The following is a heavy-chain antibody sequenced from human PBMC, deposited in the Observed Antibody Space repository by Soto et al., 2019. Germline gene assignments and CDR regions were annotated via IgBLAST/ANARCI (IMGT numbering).Heavy chain of an antibody. J-gene: IGHJ5*02. Sequence: SETLSLTCTVSGGSISSYYWSWIRQPPGKGLEWIGYIYYSGSTNYNPSLKSRVTISVDTSKNQFSLKLSSVTAADTAVYYCAREGYYYDSSGNWFDPWGQGTLVTVSS. D-gene: IGHD3-22*01. CDR2: IYYSGST. CDR1: GGSISSYY. V-gene: IGHV4-59*01. CDR3: AREGYYYDSSGNWFDP.